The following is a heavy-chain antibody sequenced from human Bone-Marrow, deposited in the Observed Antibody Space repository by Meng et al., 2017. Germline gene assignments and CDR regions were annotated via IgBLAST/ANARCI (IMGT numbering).Heavy chain of an antibody. CDR2: INTDASIT. D-gene: IGHD6-19*01. J-gene: IGHJ6*02. V-gene: IGHV3-74*03. CDR1: GFTFSSYN. CDR3: ARAGYSSGWFAVRTAYYYGMDV. Sequence: GGSLRLSCAASGFTFSSYNMHWVRQTPGEGLVWVSRINTDASITTYADSVKGRFTISRDNSKNTLYLQMNSLRAEDTAVYYCARAGYSSGWFAVRTAYYYGMDVWGQGTTVTVSS.